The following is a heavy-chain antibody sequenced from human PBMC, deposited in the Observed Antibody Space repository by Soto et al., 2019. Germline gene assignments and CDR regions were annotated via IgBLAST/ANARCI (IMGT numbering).Heavy chain of an antibody. J-gene: IGHJ3*02. Sequence: GSLRLSCTASGFTFGDYAMSWFRQAPGKGLEWVGFIRSKAYGGTTEYAASVKGRFTISRDDSKSIAYLQMNSLKTEDTAVYYCTRAQNYYDSSGYYYSSAFDIWGQGTMVTVSS. D-gene: IGHD3-22*01. CDR3: TRAQNYYDSSGYYYSSAFDI. CDR1: GFTFGDYA. V-gene: IGHV3-49*03. CDR2: IRSKAYGGTT.